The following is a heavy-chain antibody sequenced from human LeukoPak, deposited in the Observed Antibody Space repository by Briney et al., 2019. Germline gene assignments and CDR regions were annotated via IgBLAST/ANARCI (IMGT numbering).Heavy chain of an antibody. CDR3: ARTRSGCNGYDCLDF. Sequence: PGGSLRLSCVTSGFTFNNYYMKWVRQTPGKGLEWVASISGRSSYIYYADSVKGRFTISRGNADNSVFLQMNSLRADDTGVYFCARTRSGCNGYDCLDFWGQGTLVTVSS. CDR1: GFTFNNYY. CDR2: ISGRSSYI. D-gene: IGHD5-12*01. J-gene: IGHJ4*02. V-gene: IGHV3-21*06.